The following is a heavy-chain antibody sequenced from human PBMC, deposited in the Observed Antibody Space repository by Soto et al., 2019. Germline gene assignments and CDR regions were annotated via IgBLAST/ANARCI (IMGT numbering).Heavy chain of an antibody. Sequence: GGSLRLSWTASGFTFSSYGMHWVRQAPGKGLEWVAVISYDGSNKYYADSVKGRFTISRDNSKNTLYLQMNSLRAEDTAVYYCAKEYLWFGELRDYYYGMDVWGQGTTVTVSS. CDR3: AKEYLWFGELRDYYYGMDV. CDR1: GFTFSSYG. D-gene: IGHD3-10*01. J-gene: IGHJ6*02. CDR2: ISYDGSNK. V-gene: IGHV3-30*18.